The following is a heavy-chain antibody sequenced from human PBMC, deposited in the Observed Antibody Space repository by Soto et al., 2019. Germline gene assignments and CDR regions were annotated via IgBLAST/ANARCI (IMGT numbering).Heavy chain of an antibody. D-gene: IGHD1-26*01. V-gene: IGHV1-69*01. CDR1: GGTVSSYA. J-gene: IGHJ4*02. CDR2: IIPIFGTA. CDR3: ARDLSRGEGDTVFYY. Sequence: SVKVSCKVSGGTVSSYAISWVRQAPGQGLEWMGGIIPIFGTANYAQKFQGRVTITADESTSTAYMELSSLRSEDTAVYYCARDLSRGEGDTVFYYWGKETLVTVSS.